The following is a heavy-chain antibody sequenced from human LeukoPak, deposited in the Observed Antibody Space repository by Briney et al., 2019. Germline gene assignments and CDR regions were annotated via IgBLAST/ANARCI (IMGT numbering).Heavy chain of an antibody. CDR1: GGSISSSSYY. J-gene: IGHJ5*02. CDR2: IYYSGST. Sequence: PSETLSLTCTVSGGSISSSSYYWGWIRQPPGKGLEWIGSIYYSGSTYYNPSLKSRVTISVDTSKNQFSLKLSSVTAADTAVYYCARIGTLSWFGDLNTWGQGTLVTVSS. CDR3: ARIGTLSWFGDLNT. V-gene: IGHV4-39*07. D-gene: IGHD3-10*01.